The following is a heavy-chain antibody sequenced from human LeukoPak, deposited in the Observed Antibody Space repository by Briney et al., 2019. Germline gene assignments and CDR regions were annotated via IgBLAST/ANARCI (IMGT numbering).Heavy chain of an antibody. J-gene: IGHJ5*01. V-gene: IGHV3-23*01. CDR1: GFTFINYA. CDR3: TRAIRATGTDS. CDR2: VSGGGSIT. Sequence: GGSLRLSCAASGFTFINYAMSWVRQAPGTGLEWVSTVSGGGSITYSADSVKGRFTISRDNSKDTLYLQMSSLRAEDTAVYYCTRAIRATGTDSWGQGTLVTVSS. D-gene: IGHD6-13*01.